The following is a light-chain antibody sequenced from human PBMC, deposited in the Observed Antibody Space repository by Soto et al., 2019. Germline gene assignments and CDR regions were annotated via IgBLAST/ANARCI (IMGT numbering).Light chain of an antibody. CDR2: AAS. CDR1: QSVSDR. CDR3: QQYADWPKT. Sequence: VMTQSPDTLSVTQGERATLSCRASQSVSDRVVWYQQKSGQAPSLLIYAASTRAAGVPARFSGSGSGTEFTLTISSLQSEDFAVYFCQQYADWPKTFGQGTIVDIK. J-gene: IGKJ1*01. V-gene: IGKV3-15*01.